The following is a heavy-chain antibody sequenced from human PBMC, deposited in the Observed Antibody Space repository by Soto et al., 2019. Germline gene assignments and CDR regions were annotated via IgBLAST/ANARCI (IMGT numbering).Heavy chain of an antibody. J-gene: IGHJ6*02. V-gene: IGHV1-69*13. D-gene: IGHD3-10*01. Sequence: SVKVSCKASGGTFSSYAISWVRQAPGQGLEWMGGIIPIFGTANYAQKFQGRVTITADESTSTAYMELSSLRSEDTAVYYCARRWFGGSTKDYYYYGMDVWGQGTTVTVSS. CDR1: GGTFSSYA. CDR3: ARRWFGGSTKDYYYYGMDV. CDR2: IIPIFGTA.